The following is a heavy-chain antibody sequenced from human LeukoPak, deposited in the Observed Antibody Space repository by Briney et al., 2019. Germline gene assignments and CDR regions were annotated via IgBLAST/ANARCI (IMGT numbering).Heavy chain of an antibody. CDR1: GGSISSGSYY. J-gene: IGHJ6*02. D-gene: IGHD2-2*01. CDR3: ARSDIVVVPAAIPPHYYYYGMDV. V-gene: IGHV4-61*02. CDR2: MYTSGST. Sequence: SETLSLTCTVYGGSISSGSYYWSWIRQPAGKGLEWIGRMYTSGSTNYNPSVKSRVTISVDTSKNQFSLKLSSVTAADTAVYYCARSDIVVVPAAIPPHYYYYGMDVWGQGSTVTVSS.